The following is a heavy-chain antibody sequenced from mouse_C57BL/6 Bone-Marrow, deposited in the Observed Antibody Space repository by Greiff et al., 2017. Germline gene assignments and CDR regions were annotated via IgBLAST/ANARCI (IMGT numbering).Heavy chain of an antibody. CDR1: GYTFTSYW. CDR2: IYPGSGST. J-gene: IGHJ2*01. D-gene: IGHD2-5*01. Sequence: VQLQQPGAELVKPGASVKMSCKASGYTFTSYWITWVKQRPGQGLEWIGDIYPGSGSTKYNDKFKSKATLTVDTSSSTAYMQLSSLTSEDSAVYCCARFAPYYSNYFDYWGQGTTLTVSS. V-gene: IGHV1-55*01. CDR3: ARFAPYYSNYFDY.